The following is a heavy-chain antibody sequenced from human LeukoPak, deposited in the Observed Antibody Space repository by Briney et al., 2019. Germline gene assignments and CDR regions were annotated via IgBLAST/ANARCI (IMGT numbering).Heavy chain of an antibody. D-gene: IGHD3-3*01. CDR3: ARVRPTIFGVIIEPYFDY. V-gene: IGHV3-53*01. CDR2: IYSGGNT. CDR1: GFTVSNNY. J-gene: IGHJ4*02. Sequence: GGSLRLSCVASGFTVSNNYMTWVRQAPEKGLEWVSIIYSGGNTFYADSGKGRFTISRDNSKNTLYLQMNSLRAEDTAIYYCARVRPTIFGVIIEPYFDYWGQGTLVTVSS.